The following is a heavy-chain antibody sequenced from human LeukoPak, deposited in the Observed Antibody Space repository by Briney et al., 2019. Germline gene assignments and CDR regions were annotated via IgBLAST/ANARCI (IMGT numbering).Heavy chain of an antibody. CDR3: ARGSHAFDI. CDR1: GGSFSGYY. CDR2: INHSGST. V-gene: IGHV4-34*01. Sequence: ETLSLTCAVYGGSFSGYYWSWIRQPPGKGLEWIGEINHSGSTNYNPSLKSRVTISVDPSKNQFSLKLSSVTAADTAVYYCARGSHAFDIWGQGTMVTVSS. J-gene: IGHJ3*02.